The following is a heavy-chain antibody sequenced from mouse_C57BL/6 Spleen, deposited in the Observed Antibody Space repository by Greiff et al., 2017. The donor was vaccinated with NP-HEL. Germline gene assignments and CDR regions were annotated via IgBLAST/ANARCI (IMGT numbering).Heavy chain of an antibody. CDR2: IYPRSGNT. Sequence: VQLQESGAELARPGASVKLSCKASGYTFTSYGLSWVKQRTGQGLEWIGAIYPRSGNTYYNEKFKGKATLTADKSSSTAYMELRSLTSEDSAVYFCARYYYGSSPAWFAYWGQGTLVTVSA. D-gene: IGHD1-1*01. J-gene: IGHJ3*01. CDR3: ARYYYGSSPAWFAY. V-gene: IGHV1-81*01. CDR1: GYTFTSYG.